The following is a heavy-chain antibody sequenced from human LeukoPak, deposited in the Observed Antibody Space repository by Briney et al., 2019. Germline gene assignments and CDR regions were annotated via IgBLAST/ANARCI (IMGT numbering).Heavy chain of an antibody. CDR2: ISGIGDRT. J-gene: IGHJ4*02. Sequence: PGGSLRLSCAGSGFIFNTYALSWVRQVPGKGLEWVSGISGIGDRTYYADSVKGRFTTSRDNSKNALYLQMSSLRAGDTAVYYCARTLYSYADYWGQGTLVTVSS. CDR1: GFIFNTYA. CDR3: ARTLYSYADY. D-gene: IGHD5-18*01. V-gene: IGHV3-23*01.